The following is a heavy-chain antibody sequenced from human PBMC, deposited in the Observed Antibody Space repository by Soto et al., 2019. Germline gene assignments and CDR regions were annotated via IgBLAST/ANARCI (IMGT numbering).Heavy chain of an antibody. CDR2: ISPKSGSI. Sequence: GASVKVSCKTSGYTFTRNGISWVRQAPGQGLEWMGWISPKSGSIKYAQKFQGRVIMTTETSTSTAYMELRSLRSDDTAVYYCVKDRDSNSWPSRDVWGPGTTVTVSS. J-gene: IGHJ6*02. D-gene: IGHD3-22*01. CDR3: VKDRDSNSWPSRDV. V-gene: IGHV1-18*01. CDR1: GYTFTRNG.